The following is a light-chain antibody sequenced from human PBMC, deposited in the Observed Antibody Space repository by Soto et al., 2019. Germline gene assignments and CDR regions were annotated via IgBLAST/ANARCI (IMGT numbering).Light chain of an antibody. J-gene: IGKJ5*01. CDR1: QSVSSS. CDR2: DVS. Sequence: EIVLTQSPATLSLSPGERATLSCRASQSVSSSLAWYQQKPGQAPRLLIYDVSNRATGIPARFSGSGSGTDFTLTISSLEPDDFAFYYCQQRSNWLPITFGQWTRLEIK. CDR3: QQRSNWLPIT. V-gene: IGKV3-11*01.